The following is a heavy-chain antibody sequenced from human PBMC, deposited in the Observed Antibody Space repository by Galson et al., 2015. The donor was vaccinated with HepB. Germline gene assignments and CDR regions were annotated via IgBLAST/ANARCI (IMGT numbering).Heavy chain of an antibody. V-gene: IGHV5-10-1*01. CDR1: GYSFTSYW. D-gene: IGHD5-12*01. J-gene: IGHJ4*02. CDR2: IDPSDSYT. CDR3: ARLYVDIVATRDFSYWGGDY. Sequence: QSGAEVKKPGESLRISCKGSGYSFTSYWISWVRQMPGKGLEWMGRIDPSDSYTNYSPSFQGHVTISADKSISTAYLQWSSLKASDTAMYYCARLYVDIVATRDFSYWGGDYWGQGTLVTVSS.